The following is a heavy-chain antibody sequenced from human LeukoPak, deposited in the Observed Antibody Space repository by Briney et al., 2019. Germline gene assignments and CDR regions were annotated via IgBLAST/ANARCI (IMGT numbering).Heavy chain of an antibody. Sequence: GGSLRLSCAASGFTFDDYTMHWVRQAPGKGLEWVSLISWDGGSTYYADSVKGRFTISRDNSKNSLYLQMNSLRTEDTALYYCAKDYYDSSGYYLDYWGQGTLVTVSS. CDR3: AKDYYDSSGYYLDY. CDR2: ISWDGGST. CDR1: GFTFDDYT. D-gene: IGHD3-22*01. J-gene: IGHJ4*02. V-gene: IGHV3-43*01.